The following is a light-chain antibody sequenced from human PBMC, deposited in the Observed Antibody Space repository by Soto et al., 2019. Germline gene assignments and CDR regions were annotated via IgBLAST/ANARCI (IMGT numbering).Light chain of an antibody. V-gene: IGKV3D-15*01. CDR2: AAS. J-gene: IGKJ1*01. Sequence: RVMTHSPDTLSVSPGERATLSCRASETVRSNLAWYQQKPGQAPRLLIYAASTRATGIPARFIGNGSGTELTLTISIMQSEDFALYYSQQYNNWWTFGQGTKVDIK. CDR1: ETVRSN. CDR3: QQYNNWWT.